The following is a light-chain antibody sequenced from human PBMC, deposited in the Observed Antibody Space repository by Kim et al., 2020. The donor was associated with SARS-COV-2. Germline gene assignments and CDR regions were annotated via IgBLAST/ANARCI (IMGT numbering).Light chain of an antibody. J-gene: IGLJ3*02. Sequence: SAKPTRTLSSGESSYAITRHQQEPEKGRRYLMKLNSDGSHRKGDGIPDLFSGSSSGAERYLTITSLQSEDEADYYCQTWGTGIRVFGGGTQLTVL. CDR2: LNSDGSH. CDR3: QTWGTGIRV. CDR1: SGESSYA. V-gene: IGLV4-69*01.